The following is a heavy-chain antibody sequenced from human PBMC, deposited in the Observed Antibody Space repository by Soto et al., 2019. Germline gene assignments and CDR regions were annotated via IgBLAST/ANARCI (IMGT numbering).Heavy chain of an antibody. CDR1: GGSISSGGYY. D-gene: IGHD5-12*01. CDR3: ASSGPGYSGYDLSDGSYYYGMDV. CDR2: IYYSGST. J-gene: IGHJ6*02. Sequence: QVQLQESGPGLVKPSQTLSLTCTVSGGSISSGGYYWSWIRQHPGKGLEWIGYIYYSGSTYYNPSLKSRVTISVDTSKNQFSLKLSSVTAADTAVYYCASSGPGYSGYDLSDGSYYYGMDVWGQGTTVTVSS. V-gene: IGHV4-31*03.